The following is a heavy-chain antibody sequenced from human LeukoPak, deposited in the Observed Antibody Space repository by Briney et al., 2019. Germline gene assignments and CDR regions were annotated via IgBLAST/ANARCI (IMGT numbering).Heavy chain of an antibody. CDR1: GFTFSSYG. D-gene: IGHD2-2*01. V-gene: IGHV3-23*01. J-gene: IGHJ5*01. CDR3: AKDRHAPGRYCSSTSCFPFDS. CDR2: ISGSGGST. Sequence: GGSLRLSCAASGFTFSSYGMSWVRQAPGKGLEWVSAISGSGGSTYYADSVKGRFTISRDNSKNTLYLQMNSLRAEDTAVYYCAKDRHAPGRYCSSTSCFPFDSWGQGTLVTVSS.